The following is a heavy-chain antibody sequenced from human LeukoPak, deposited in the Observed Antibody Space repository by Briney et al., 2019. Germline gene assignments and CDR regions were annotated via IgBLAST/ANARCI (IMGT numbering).Heavy chain of an antibody. CDR3: AKGTTRVKGLFDY. CDR2: ISGSGGST. J-gene: IGHJ4*02. CDR1: GFTFSSYA. V-gene: IGHV3-23*01. D-gene: IGHD1-1*01. Sequence: GGSLRPSCAASGFTFSSYAMSWVRQAPGKGLEWVSAISGSGGSTYYADSVKGRFTISRDNSKNTLYLQMNSLRAEDTAVYYCAKGTTRVKGLFDYWGQGTLVTVSS.